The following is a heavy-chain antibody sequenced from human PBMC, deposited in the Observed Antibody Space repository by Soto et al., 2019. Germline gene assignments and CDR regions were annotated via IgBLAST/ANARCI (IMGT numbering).Heavy chain of an antibody. Sequence: SVKVSCKASGGTFSSYAISWVRQAPGQGLEWMGGIIPIFGTANYAQKFQGRVTITADESTGTAYMELSSLRSEDTAVYYCARDSQYYDFWSGYPGGVQYFDYWGQGTLVTVSS. V-gene: IGHV1-69*13. CDR1: GGTFSSYA. CDR3: ARDSQYYDFWSGYPGGVQYFDY. CDR2: IIPIFGTA. D-gene: IGHD3-3*01. J-gene: IGHJ4*02.